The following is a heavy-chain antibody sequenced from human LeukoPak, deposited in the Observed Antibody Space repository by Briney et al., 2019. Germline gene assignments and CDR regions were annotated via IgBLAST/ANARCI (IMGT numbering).Heavy chain of an antibody. CDR2: IYYSGST. D-gene: IGHD4-17*01. CDR3: ARSREDYGDYYFDY. Sequence: SETLSLTCTVSGGSISSYYWSWIRQPPGKGLEWIGYIYYSGSTNYNPSLKCRVTISVDTSKNQFSLKLSSVTAADTAVYYCARSREDYGDYYFDYWGQGTLVTVSS. CDR1: GGSISSYY. V-gene: IGHV4-59*01. J-gene: IGHJ4*02.